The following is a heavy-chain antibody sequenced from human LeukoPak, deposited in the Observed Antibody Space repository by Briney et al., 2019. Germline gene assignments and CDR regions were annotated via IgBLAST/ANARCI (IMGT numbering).Heavy chain of an antibody. J-gene: IGHJ3*02. D-gene: IGHD1-26*01. CDR1: GFTFSSYN. CDR2: FSSSSSTI. CDR3: ARDLGSYKVLDAFDI. Sequence: GGSLRLSCTASGFTFSSYNMNWVRQAPGKGLGWVSSFSSSSSTIYYADSVKGRFTISRDNAKNSLYVQMNSLRAEDTAVYYCARDLGSYKVLDAFDIWGQGTMVTVSS. V-gene: IGHV3-48*01.